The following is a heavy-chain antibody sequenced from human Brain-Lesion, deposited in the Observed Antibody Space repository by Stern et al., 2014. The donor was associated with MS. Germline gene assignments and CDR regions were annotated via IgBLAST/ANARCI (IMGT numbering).Heavy chain of an antibody. CDR3: AHRRPHYASWDNGDFDY. CDR1: GFSLSTDGVG. V-gene: IGHV2-5*02. D-gene: IGHD3-3*01. CDR2: IYWDNDK. J-gene: IGHJ4*02. Sequence: QVTLRESGPALVTPTQTLTLTCTFSGFSLSTDGVGVGWVRQPPGQALESLALIYWDNDKRYSPSLRSRLTITKDTSRNQVVLTMTNMDPVDTATYYCAHRRPHYASWDNGDFDYWGQGALVTVSS.